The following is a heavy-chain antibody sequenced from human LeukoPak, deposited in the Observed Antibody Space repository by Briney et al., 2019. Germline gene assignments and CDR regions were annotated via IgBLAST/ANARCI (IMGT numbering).Heavy chain of an antibody. Sequence: GGSLRLSCAASGFTFSNAWMSLVRQAPGKGLEWVGRIKSKTDGGTTDYAAPVKGRFTISRDDSKNTLYLQMNSLKTEDTAVYYCTSRFLEWLLYGAFDIWGQGTMVTVSS. V-gene: IGHV3-15*01. CDR3: TSRFLEWLLYGAFDI. CDR2: IKSKTDGGTT. CDR1: GFTFSNAW. J-gene: IGHJ3*02. D-gene: IGHD3-3*01.